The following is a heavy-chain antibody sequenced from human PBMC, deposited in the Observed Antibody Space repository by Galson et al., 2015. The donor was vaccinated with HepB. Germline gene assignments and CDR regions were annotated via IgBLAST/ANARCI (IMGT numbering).Heavy chain of an antibody. CDR1: GFTFSPYR. D-gene: IGHD6-19*01. CDR2: IKQDGTQT. CDR3: ARDSHSTGWYESDWFDP. V-gene: IGHV3-7*01. J-gene: IGHJ5*02. Sequence: SLRLSCAATGFTFSPYRMNWVRQAPGKGLEWVAKIKQDGTQTYYVDSVKGRFTISRDNAKSSLYLQMNSLRAEDTAVYYCARDSHSTGWYESDWFDPWGQGTLVTVSS.